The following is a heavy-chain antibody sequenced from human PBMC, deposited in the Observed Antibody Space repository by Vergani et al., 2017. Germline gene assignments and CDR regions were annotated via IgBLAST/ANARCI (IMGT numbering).Heavy chain of an antibody. CDR3: ARVNDFWSGYYSGVYYYYYMDV. D-gene: IGHD3-3*01. Sequence: QVQLVQSGAEVKKPGASVKVSCKASGYTFTGYYMHWVRQAPGQGLEWMGGIIPIFGTANYAQKFQGRVTITADESTSTAYMELSSLRSEDTAVYYCARVNDFWSGYYSGVYYYYYMDVWGKGTTVTVSS. CDR1: GYTFTGYY. V-gene: IGHV1-69*01. J-gene: IGHJ6*03. CDR2: IIPIFGTA.